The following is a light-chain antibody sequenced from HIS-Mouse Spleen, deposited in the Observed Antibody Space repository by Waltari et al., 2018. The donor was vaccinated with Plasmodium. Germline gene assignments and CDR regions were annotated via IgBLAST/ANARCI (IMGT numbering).Light chain of an antibody. J-gene: IGLJ3*02. Sequence: YELTQPPPVSVSPGQTARNTCSGDALPKKYAYWYQQKSGQAPVLVIYEDSKRPSRIPERFSGSSSGTMATLTISGAQVEDEADYYCYSTDSSGNHRVFGGGTKLTVL. V-gene: IGLV3-10*01. CDR1: ALPKKY. CDR2: EDS. CDR3: YSTDSSGNHRV.